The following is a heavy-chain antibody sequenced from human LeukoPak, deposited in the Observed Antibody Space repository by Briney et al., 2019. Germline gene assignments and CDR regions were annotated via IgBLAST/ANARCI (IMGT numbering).Heavy chain of an antibody. Sequence: KSSEPLSLTCAVSGGSVNSYYWSWIRQPAGKGLEWIGRSYTSGTTNYNPSLKSRVSISVDTAKNSFSLKLSSLTAADTAVYYCVRDGRGYCSSSSVCYSWFDHWGQGTLVAVSS. CDR3: VRDGRGYCSSSSVCYSWFDH. CDR1: GGSVNSYY. CDR2: SYTSGTT. D-gene: IGHD2-2*01. V-gene: IGHV4-4*07. J-gene: IGHJ5*02.